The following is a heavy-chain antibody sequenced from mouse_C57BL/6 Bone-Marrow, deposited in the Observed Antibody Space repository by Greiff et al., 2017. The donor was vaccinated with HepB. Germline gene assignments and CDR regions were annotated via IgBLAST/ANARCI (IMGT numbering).Heavy chain of an antibody. J-gene: IGHJ3*01. V-gene: IGHV1-81*01. CDR2: IYPRSGNT. Sequence: QVQLKESGAELARPGASVKLSCKASGYTFTSYGISWVKQRTGQGLEWIGEIYPRSGNTYYNEKFKGKATLTADKSSSTAYMELRSLTSEDSAVYFCASAHTFAYWGQGTLVTVSA. CDR1: GYTFTSYG. CDR3: ASAHTFAY.